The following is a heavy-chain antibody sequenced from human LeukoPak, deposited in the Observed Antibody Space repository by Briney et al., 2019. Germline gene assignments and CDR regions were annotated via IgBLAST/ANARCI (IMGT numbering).Heavy chain of an antibody. V-gene: IGHV3-48*04. D-gene: IGHD3-22*01. CDR2: ISSSGSI. CDR1: GFTFSSYA. J-gene: IGHJ3*02. Sequence: PGGSLRLSCAASGFTFSSYAMTWVRQAPGKGLEWVSYISSSGSIYYADSVKGRFTISRDNAKNSLYLQMNSLRAEDTAVYYCARDWRDSSGKFPNDAFDIWGQGTMVTVSS. CDR3: ARDWRDSSGKFPNDAFDI.